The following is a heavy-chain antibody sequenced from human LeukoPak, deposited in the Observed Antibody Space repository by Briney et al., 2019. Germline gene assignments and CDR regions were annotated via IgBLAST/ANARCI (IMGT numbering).Heavy chain of an antibody. D-gene: IGHD5-12*01. J-gene: IGHJ4*02. CDR3: AGGAAGYSGYDLVTYYFDY. CDR2: ISSSSSYI. CDR1: GFTFSSYS. V-gene: IGHV3-21*01. Sequence: GGSLRLSCAASGFTFSSYSMNWVRQAPGKGLEWVSSISSSSSYIYYADSVKGRFTISRDNAKNSLYLQMNSLRAEDTAVYYCAGGAAGYSGYDLVTYYFDYWGQGTLVTVSS.